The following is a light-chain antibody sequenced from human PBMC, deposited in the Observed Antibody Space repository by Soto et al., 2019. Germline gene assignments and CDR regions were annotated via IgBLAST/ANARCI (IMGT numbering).Light chain of an antibody. Sequence: EIQMTQSPSTLSASVGDRVTITCRASQSISSWLAWYQQKPGKAPKLLIYDASSLESGVPSRFSGSGPGTEFTLTISSLQPDDFATYYCQQYNSYSKTFGQGTKV. CDR3: QQYNSYSKT. CDR1: QSISSW. CDR2: DAS. J-gene: IGKJ1*01. V-gene: IGKV1-5*01.